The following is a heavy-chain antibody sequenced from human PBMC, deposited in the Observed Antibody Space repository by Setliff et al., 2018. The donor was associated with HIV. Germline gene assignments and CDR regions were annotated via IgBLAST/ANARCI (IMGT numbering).Heavy chain of an antibody. CDR2: ISTSGSTI. J-gene: IGHJ5*02. D-gene: IGHD6-19*01. Sequence: GGSLRLSCAASGFIFSDYFMSWIRQAPGKGLEWISYISTSGSTIYYADSVKGRFTISRDNSKNTLYLQMNSLRAEDTAVYYCAREGQEEWLAPSMYNWFDPWGQGTLVTVSS. CDR1: GFIFSDYF. CDR3: AREGQEEWLAPSMYNWFDP. V-gene: IGHV3-11*04.